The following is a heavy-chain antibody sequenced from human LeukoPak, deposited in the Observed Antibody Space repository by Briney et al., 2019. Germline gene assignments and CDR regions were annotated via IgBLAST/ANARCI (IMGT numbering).Heavy chain of an antibody. CDR1: GGSISSSAYH. D-gene: IGHD1-26*01. Sequence: SETLSLTCSVSGGSISSSAYHWSWIRQPPGKGLEWIGEINHSGSTNYSPSLKSRVTISVDTSKNQFSLKLSSVTAADTAVYYCARAPYSGSPLGGDWFDPWGQGTLVTVSS. CDR3: ARAPYSGSPLGGDWFDP. CDR2: INHSGST. V-gene: IGHV4-39*07. J-gene: IGHJ5*02.